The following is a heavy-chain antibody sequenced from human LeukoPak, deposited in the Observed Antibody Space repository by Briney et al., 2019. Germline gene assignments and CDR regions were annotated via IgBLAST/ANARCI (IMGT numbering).Heavy chain of an antibody. J-gene: IGHJ6*02. V-gene: IGHV4-59*12. Sequence: PSETLSLTCTVSGGSISSYYWSWIRQPPGKGLEWIGYIYYSGSTNYNPSLKSRVTISVDRSKNQFSLKLSSVTAADTAVYYCARATTSCYGFCYYYGMDVWGQGTTVTVSS. CDR1: GGSISSYY. CDR3: ARATTSCYGFCYYYGMDV. D-gene: IGHD2-2*01. CDR2: IYYSGST.